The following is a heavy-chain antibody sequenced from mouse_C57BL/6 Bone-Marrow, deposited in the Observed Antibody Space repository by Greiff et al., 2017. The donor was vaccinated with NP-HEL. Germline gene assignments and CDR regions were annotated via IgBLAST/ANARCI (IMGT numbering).Heavy chain of an antibody. V-gene: IGHV5-6*01. CDR2: ISSGGSYT. Sequence: EVKLMESGGDLVKPGGSLKLSCAASGFTFSSYGMSWVRQTPDKRLEWVATISSGGSYTYYPDSVKGRFTISRDNAKNTLYLQMSNLKSEDTAMYYCARHQLRYPDYWGQGTTLTVSS. J-gene: IGHJ2*01. CDR1: GFTFSSYG. CDR3: ARHQLRYPDY. D-gene: IGHD1-1*01.